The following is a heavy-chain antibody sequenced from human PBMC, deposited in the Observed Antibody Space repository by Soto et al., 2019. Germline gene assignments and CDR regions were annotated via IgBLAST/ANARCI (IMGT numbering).Heavy chain of an antibody. V-gene: IGHV1-46*03. J-gene: IGHJ4*02. CDR2: INPFDGSR. CDR3: SRVDPGETSPFDH. D-gene: IGHD3-10*01. CDR1: GYIFTTYY. Sequence: ASMNVSCKASGYIFTTYYIHCVRQAPGQGFEWTGWINPFDGSRMFAQSFQGRVTMTRDTSTSTVYMEVSSLRSEDTAVYYCSRVDPGETSPFDHWGQGTLVTVSS.